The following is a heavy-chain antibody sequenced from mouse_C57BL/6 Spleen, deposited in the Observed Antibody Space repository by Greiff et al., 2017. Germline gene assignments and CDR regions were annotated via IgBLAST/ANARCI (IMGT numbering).Heavy chain of an antibody. CDR3: ARDTLTGLDY. Sequence: EVQLVEPEGGLVQPGSSMKLSCTASGFTFSDYYMAWVRQVPEKGLEWVANINYDGSSTYYLDSLKSRFIISRDNAKNILYLQMSSLKSEDTATYYCARDTLTGLDYWGQGTTLTVSS. J-gene: IGHJ2*01. D-gene: IGHD4-1*01. V-gene: IGHV5-16*01. CDR2: INYDGSST. CDR1: GFTFSDYY.